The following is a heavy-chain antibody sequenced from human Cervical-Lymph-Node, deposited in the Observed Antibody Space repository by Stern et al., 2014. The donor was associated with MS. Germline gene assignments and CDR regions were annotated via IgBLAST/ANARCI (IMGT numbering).Heavy chain of an antibody. CDR2: IYHSETT. D-gene: IGHD4-17*01. V-gene: IGHV4-30-2*01. J-gene: IGHJ3*02. CDR3: ARSSVTTPNAFDI. CDR1: GGSISSGGYS. Sequence: QLQLQESGSGLVKPSQTLSLTCAVSGGSISSGGYSWSWIRQPPGKGLEWIGYIYHSETTYYNPSLKSRVTITVDRSKNQFSLTLSSVTAADTAVYYCARSSVTTPNAFDIWGQGTMVTVSS.